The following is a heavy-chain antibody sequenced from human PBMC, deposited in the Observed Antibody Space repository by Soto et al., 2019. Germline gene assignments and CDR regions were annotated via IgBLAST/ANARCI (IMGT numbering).Heavy chain of an antibody. D-gene: IGHD6-13*01. CDR2: ISSSSSYI. J-gene: IGHJ6*02. CDR3: ARDSRIAAAGIYYYYGMDV. Sequence: KTGGSLRLSCAASGFTFSSYSMNWVRQAPGKGLEWVSSISSSSSYIYYADSVKGRFTISRDNAKNSLYLQMNSLRAEDTAVYYCARDSRIAAAGIYYYYGMDVWGQGTTVTVSS. V-gene: IGHV3-21*01. CDR1: GFTFSSYS.